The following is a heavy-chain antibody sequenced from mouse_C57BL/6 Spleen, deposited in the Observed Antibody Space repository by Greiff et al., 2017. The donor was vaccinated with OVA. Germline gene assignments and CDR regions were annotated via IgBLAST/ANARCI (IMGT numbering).Heavy chain of an antibody. Sequence: QVQLQQPGAELVMPGASVKLSCKASGYTLTSYWMHWVKQRPGQGLEWIGEIDPSDSYTNYNQKFKGKSTLTVDKSSSTAYMQLSSLTSEDSAVDYCARSYSNSFDYWGQGTTRTVSS. J-gene: IGHJ2*01. CDR1: GYTLTSYW. V-gene: IGHV1-69*01. CDR3: ARSYSNSFDY. D-gene: IGHD2-5*01. CDR2: IDPSDSYT.